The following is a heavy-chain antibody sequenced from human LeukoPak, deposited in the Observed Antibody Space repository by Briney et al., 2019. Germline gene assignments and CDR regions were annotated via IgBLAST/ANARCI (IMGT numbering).Heavy chain of an antibody. CDR2: ISHSGST. V-gene: IGHV4-38-2*02. CDR3: ARGWFGRSNYYMDV. D-gene: IGHD3-10*01. J-gene: IGHJ6*03. CDR1: DYSISRDYY. Sequence: PSETLSLTCSVTDYSISRDYYWGWIRQPPGKGLEWIGSISHSGSTNYNPSLKSRVTISVDTSKNQFSLKLSSVTAADTAVYYCARGWFGRSNYYMDVWGKGTTVTISS.